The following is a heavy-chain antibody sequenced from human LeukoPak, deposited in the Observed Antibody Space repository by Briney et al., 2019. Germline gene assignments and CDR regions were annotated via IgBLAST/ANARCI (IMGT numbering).Heavy chain of an antibody. CDR3: ARGSGYLTHFDY. V-gene: IGHV4-59*01. CDR2: IYYRGST. J-gene: IGHJ4*02. Sequence: SETLSLTCTVSGGSISSYYWSWIRQPPGKGLEWIGYIYYRGSTSYNPFLKSRVTISVDTSKNQFSLKLSSVTAADTAVYYCARGSGYLTHFDYWGQGTLVTVSS. D-gene: IGHD3-9*01. CDR1: GGSISSYY.